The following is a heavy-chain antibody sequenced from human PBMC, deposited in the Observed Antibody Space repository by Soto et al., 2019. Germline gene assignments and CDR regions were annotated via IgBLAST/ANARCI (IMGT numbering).Heavy chain of an antibody. D-gene: IGHD3-22*01. CDR2: VYYTGST. CDR1: GDSISTFY. Sequence: SETLSLTCTVSGDSISTFYWGWMRQSPGKELEWIGYVYYTGSTNFNPSLKSRVTISVDRSKNQFSLKLTSANAADTAVYYCARGRTVRNYADDSSDYFYFFDYWGQGTQVTVSS. CDR3: ARGRTVRNYADDSSDYFYFFDY. J-gene: IGHJ4*02. V-gene: IGHV4-59*01.